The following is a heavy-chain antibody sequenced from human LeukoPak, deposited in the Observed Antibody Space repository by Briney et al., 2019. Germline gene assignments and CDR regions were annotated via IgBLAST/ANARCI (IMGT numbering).Heavy chain of an antibody. CDR2: ISSSSSTI. Sequence: SGGSLRLSCAASGFTFRSYSMNWVRQAPGKGLEWVSYISSSSSTIYYADSAQGRFTISRDNAKNSLYLQMNSLRAEDTAVYYCARVSGGPQYWGQGTLVTVSS. CDR1: GFTFRSYS. J-gene: IGHJ4*02. D-gene: IGHD3-16*01. V-gene: IGHV3-48*01. CDR3: ARVSGGPQY.